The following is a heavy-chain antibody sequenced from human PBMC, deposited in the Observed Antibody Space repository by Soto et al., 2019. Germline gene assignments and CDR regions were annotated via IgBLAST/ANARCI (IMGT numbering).Heavy chain of an antibody. J-gene: IGHJ6*02. CDR1: GGSISSSNW. V-gene: IGHV4-4*02. CDR2: IYHSGST. CDR3: ARVPRAVAGPYYYYYGMDV. Sequence: SETLSLTCAVSGGSISSSNWWSWVRQPPGKGLEWIGEIYHSGSTNYNPSLKSRVTISVDKSKNQFSLKLSSVTAADTAVYYCARVPRAVAGPYYYYYGMDVWCQGTTVTVSS. D-gene: IGHD6-19*01.